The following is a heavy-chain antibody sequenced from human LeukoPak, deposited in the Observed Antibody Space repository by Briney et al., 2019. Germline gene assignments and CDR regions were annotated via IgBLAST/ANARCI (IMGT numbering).Heavy chain of an antibody. CDR3: ATSSENGAFTTFGVAPPLDY. CDR2: IIPIFGTA. CDR1: GYTFTSYY. D-gene: IGHD3-3*01. Sequence: EASVKVSCKASGYTFTSYYIHWVRQAPGQGREWMGGIIPIFGTANYAQKFQGRVTITADKSTSTAYMELSSLRSEDTAVYYCATSSENGAFTTFGVAPPLDYWGQGTLVTVSS. J-gene: IGHJ4*02. V-gene: IGHV1-69*06.